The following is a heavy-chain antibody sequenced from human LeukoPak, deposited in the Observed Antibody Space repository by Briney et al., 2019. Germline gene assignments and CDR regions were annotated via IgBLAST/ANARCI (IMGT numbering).Heavy chain of an antibody. CDR2: ITRSSAL. J-gene: IGHJ4*02. Sequence: GGSLRLSCAASGFTFSDYGMIWVRQAPGKGLEWVSYITRSSALHYADSVKGRFTISRDNAKNSLYLQMNSLRAEDTAVYYCARAGLDDYVWGSYRPFDYWGQGTLVTVSS. CDR1: GFTFSDYG. CDR3: ARAGLDDYVWGSYRPFDY. V-gene: IGHV3-69-1*01. D-gene: IGHD3-16*02.